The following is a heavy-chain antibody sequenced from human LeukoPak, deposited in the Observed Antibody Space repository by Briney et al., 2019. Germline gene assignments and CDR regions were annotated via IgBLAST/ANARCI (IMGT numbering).Heavy chain of an antibody. CDR1: GYTSNSYD. CDR3: AVIGYCSGGSCYSPDY. D-gene: IGHD2-15*01. J-gene: IGHJ4*02. Sequence: ASVKVSCKASGYTSNSYDINWVRQPTGQGLEWVGWMNPNSGNTGYAQKFQGRVTMTRNTSISTAYMELSSLRSEDTAVYYCAVIGYCSGGSCYSPDYWGQGTLVTVSS. CDR2: MNPNSGNT. V-gene: IGHV1-8*01.